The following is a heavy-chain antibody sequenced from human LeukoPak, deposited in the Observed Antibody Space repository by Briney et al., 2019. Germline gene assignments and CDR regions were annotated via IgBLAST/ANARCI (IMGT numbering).Heavy chain of an antibody. D-gene: IGHD2-15*01. CDR1: GFTFDDYG. CDR3: ARDGVPEGYCSGGSCYQHDY. CDR2: INWNGGST. V-gene: IGHV3-20*04. J-gene: IGHJ4*02. Sequence: PGGSLRLSCAASGFTFDDYGMSWVRQAPGKGLEWVSGINWNGGSTGYADSVKGRFTLSRDNAKNSLYLQMNSLRAEDTALYYCARDGVPEGYCSGGSCYQHDYWGQGTLVTVSS.